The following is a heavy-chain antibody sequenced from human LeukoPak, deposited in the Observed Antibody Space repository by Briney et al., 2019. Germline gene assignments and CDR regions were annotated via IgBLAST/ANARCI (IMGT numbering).Heavy chain of an antibody. CDR2: INPNSGGT. Sequence: ASVKVSCKASGYTFTDYYIHWVRQAPGQGLEWMGWINPNSGGTNFAQKFQDRVTMTRDTSISTAFLELSRLRSDDTAMYYCARVSGYSDPFDYWGQGTLVTVSS. D-gene: IGHD3-22*01. J-gene: IGHJ4*02. CDR1: GYTFTDYY. V-gene: IGHV1-2*02. CDR3: ARVSGYSDPFDY.